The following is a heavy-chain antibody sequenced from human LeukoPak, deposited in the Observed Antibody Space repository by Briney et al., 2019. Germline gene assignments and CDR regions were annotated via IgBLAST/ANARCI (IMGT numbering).Heavy chain of an antibody. J-gene: IGHJ5*02. V-gene: IGHV7-4-1*02. D-gene: IGHD1-26*01. Sequence: ASVKVSCKASGYTFTSYAMNWVRQAPGQGLGWMGWINTNTGNPTYAQGFTGRFVFSLDTSVSTAYLRISSLKAEDTAVYYCARTLRGGSYYSWFDPWGQGTLVTVSS. CDR1: GYTFTSYA. CDR2: INTNTGNP. CDR3: ARTLRGGSYYSWFDP.